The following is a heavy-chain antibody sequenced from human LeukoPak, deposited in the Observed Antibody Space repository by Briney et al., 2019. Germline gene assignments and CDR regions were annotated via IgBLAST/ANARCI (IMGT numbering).Heavy chain of an antibody. D-gene: IGHD3-22*01. CDR3: AKDLPPRDSSGYAILHYFDS. Sequence: PGGSLRLSCAASGFTFNNYVMSWVRQAPGKGLEWVSGISGSGGNTYYANSVRGRFSISRDNSKNTLFLQMNSLRAEDTALYYCAKDLPPRDSSGYAILHYFDSWGQGTLVTVSS. J-gene: IGHJ4*02. V-gene: IGHV3-23*01. CDR2: ISGSGGNT. CDR1: GFTFNNYV.